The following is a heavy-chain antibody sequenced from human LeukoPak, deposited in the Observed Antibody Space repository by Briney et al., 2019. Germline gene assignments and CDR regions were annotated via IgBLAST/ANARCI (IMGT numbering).Heavy chain of an antibody. CDR1: GYTSTSYY. J-gene: IGHJ4*02. D-gene: IGHD6-19*01. CDR3: AKATIEQWLVKVDSFDS. CDR2: INPSGGST. V-gene: IGHV1-46*01. Sequence: ASVKVSCKASGYTSTSYYMHWVRQAPGQGLEWMGIINPSGGSTSYAQKFQGRVTMTRDTSISTAYMELTRLRSDDTARYYCAKATIEQWLVKVDSFDSWGQGTLVSVSS.